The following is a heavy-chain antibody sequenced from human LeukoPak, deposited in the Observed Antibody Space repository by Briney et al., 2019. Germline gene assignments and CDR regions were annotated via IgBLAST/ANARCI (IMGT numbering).Heavy chain of an antibody. V-gene: IGHV1-2*02. J-gene: IGHJ1*01. Sequence: ASVKVSCKASGYTFTDYYVHWVRQAPGQGLEWMGWINPNRGGTDYAQKFQGRVTMTRDTSISTAYMELSRLTSEDTAVYYCATSVLPGTFAEYFQHWGQGTLVTVSS. D-gene: IGHD2-2*01. CDR3: ATSVLPGTFAEYFQH. CDR1: GYTFTDYY. CDR2: INPNRGGT.